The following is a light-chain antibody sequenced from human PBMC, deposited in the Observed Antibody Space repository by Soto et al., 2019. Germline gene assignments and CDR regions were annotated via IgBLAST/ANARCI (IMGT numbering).Light chain of an antibody. CDR1: QTVGSY. V-gene: IGKV3-11*01. CDR3: QQRYDSWT. Sequence: EIVLTQSPGTLSLSPGERATLSCRASQTVGSYLAWYQQKPGQAPRLLISEASNRATGIAARFSGSGSGTDFTLTISSLEPEDFAVYYCQQRYDSWTFGQGTKVDIK. J-gene: IGKJ1*01. CDR2: EAS.